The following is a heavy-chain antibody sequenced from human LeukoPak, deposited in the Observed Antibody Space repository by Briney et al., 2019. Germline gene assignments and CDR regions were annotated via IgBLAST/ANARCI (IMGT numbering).Heavy chain of an antibody. D-gene: IGHD3-22*01. Sequence: PSETLSLTCTVSGVSISSYYWSWIRQPPGKGLEWIGYIYDSGSTNYNPSLKSRVTISVDTSKNQFSLKLSSVTAADTAVFYCASLTTADAFDIWGQGTMVTVSS. CDR1: GVSISSYY. CDR3: ASLTTADAFDI. V-gene: IGHV4-59*01. J-gene: IGHJ3*02. CDR2: IYDSGST.